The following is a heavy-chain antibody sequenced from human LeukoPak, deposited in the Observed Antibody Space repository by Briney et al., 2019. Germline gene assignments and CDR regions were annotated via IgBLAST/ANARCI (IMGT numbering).Heavy chain of an antibody. CDR3: ARGGRLVRGVTGYYGMDV. J-gene: IGHJ6*02. Sequence: SVKVSCKASGGTFSSYAISWVRQAPGQGLEWMGRIIPILGIANYAQKFQGRVTITADKSTSTAYMELSSLRSEDTAVYYCARGGRLVRGVTGYYGMDVWGQGTTVTVSS. V-gene: IGHV1-69*04. CDR1: GGTFSSYA. D-gene: IGHD3-10*01. CDR2: IIPILGIA.